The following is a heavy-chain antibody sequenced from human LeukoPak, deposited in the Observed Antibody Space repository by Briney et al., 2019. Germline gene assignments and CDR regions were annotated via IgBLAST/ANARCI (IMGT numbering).Heavy chain of an antibody. J-gene: IGHJ4*02. CDR1: GGSISSGDYY. CDR2: IYYSGST. D-gene: IGHD5-12*01. CDR3: ARVISRHVHPYSGYDLDDY. V-gene: IGHV4-30-4*01. Sequence: PSETLSLTCTVSGGSISSGDYYWSWIRQPPGKGLEWIGYIYYSGSTYYNPSLKSRVTISVDTSKNQFSLKLGSVTAADTAVYYCARVISRHVHPYSGYDLDDYWGQGTLVTVSS.